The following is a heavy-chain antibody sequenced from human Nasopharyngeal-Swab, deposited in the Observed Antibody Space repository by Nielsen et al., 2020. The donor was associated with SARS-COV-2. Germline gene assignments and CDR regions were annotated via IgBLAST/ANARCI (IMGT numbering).Heavy chain of an antibody. J-gene: IGHJ5*02. D-gene: IGHD3-16*02. V-gene: IGHV1-2*02. CDR1: GYTLTGYY. Sequence: SVKVSCKASGYTLTGYYMHWVRQAPGQGLEWMGWINPNSGGTNYAQKFQGRVTMTRDTSISTAYMELSRLRSDDTAVYYCAIGGDYVWGSYLWFDPWGQGTLVTVSS. CDR2: INPNSGGT. CDR3: AIGGDYVWGSYLWFDP.